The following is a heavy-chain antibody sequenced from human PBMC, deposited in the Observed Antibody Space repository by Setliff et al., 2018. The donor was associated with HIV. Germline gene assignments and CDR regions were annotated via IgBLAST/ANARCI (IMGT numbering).Heavy chain of an antibody. D-gene: IGHD3-3*01. V-gene: IGHV4-31*03. Sequence: SETLSLTCTVSGGSISTGGYYWSWIRQHPGKGLEWIGYIHYSGNTYNNPSLNSRISISVDMSKNKFSLKLSSLTAADTAVYYCARGGLGVVTSFDSWGPGTLVTVSS. CDR3: ARGGLGVVTSFDS. J-gene: IGHJ4*02. CDR2: IHYSGNT. CDR1: GGSISTGGYY.